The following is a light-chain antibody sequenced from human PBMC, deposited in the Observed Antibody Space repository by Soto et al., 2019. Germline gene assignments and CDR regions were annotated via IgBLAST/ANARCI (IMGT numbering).Light chain of an antibody. Sequence: QSALTQPASVSGSPGQSITISCTGSSSDVGHYDYVSWFQQHPGRAPTLLIYDVTYRPSGVSNRFSGAKSGSTASLTISGLRTEDEANYYCSSYTGTSTQVFGSGTKFTVL. CDR3: SSYTGTSTQV. CDR2: DVT. CDR1: SSDVGHYDY. V-gene: IGLV2-14*03. J-gene: IGLJ1*01.